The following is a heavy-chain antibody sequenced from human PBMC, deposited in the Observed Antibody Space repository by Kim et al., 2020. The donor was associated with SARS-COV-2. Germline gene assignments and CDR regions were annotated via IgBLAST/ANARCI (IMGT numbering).Heavy chain of an antibody. D-gene: IGHD3-9*01. J-gene: IGHJ5*02. CDR1: GGSISSGDYY. CDR3: ARGQSGGYFDWLSESNWFDP. Sequence: SETLSLTCTVSGGSISSGDYYWSWIRQPPGKGLEWIGYIYYSGSTYYNPSLKSRVTISVDTSKNQFSLKLSSVTAADTAVYYCARGQSGGYFDWLSESNWFDPWGQGTLVTVSS. CDR2: IYYSGST. V-gene: IGHV4-30-4*01.